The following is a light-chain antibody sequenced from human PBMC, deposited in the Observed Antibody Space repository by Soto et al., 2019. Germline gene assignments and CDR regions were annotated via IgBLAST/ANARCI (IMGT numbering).Light chain of an antibody. J-gene: IGKJ3*01. V-gene: IGKV3-20*01. CDR2: GAS. CDR3: QHYGTSPFT. Sequence: EIVLTQSPGTLSLSPGERVTLSCRASQSVSSSYLAWYQQKPGQAPRLLIYGASNRATGIPDRFSGSGSGTDFTLTISRLEPEDFAVYYCQHYGTSPFTFVPGTKVDIK. CDR1: QSVSSSY.